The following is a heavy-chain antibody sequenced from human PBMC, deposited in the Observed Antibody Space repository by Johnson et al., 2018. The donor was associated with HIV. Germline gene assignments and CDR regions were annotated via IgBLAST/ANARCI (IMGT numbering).Heavy chain of an antibody. V-gene: IGHV3-15*01. CDR2: IKSKIDGGTT. D-gene: IGHD3-10*01. CDR1: GFTFSTSW. Sequence: VQLVESGGGLVQPGGSLRLSCAASGFTFSTSWMSWVRQAPGKGLGWVGRIKSKIDGGTTDYAAPVKGRFTISRDDSKNTLYMQMNSLKTEDTAVYYCTTYYGWAFDIWGQGTMVTVSS. J-gene: IGHJ3*02. CDR3: TTYYGWAFDI.